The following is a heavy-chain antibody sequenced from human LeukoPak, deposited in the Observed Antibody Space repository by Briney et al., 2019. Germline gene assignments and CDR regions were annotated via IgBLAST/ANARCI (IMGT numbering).Heavy chain of an antibody. CDR3: ARDRIRRGIDIPYFDY. CDR2: IYHSGNT. V-gene: IGHV4-38-2*02. CDR1: GYSISNGYD. Sequence: SETLSLTCSVSGYSISNGYDWGWIRQPPGQGLEWIGCIYHSGNTYYNTSLKSRVTISVDTSKNQFSLRLSSVTAADTAVYYCARDRIRRGIDIPYFDYWGQGTLVTVS. J-gene: IGHJ4*02.